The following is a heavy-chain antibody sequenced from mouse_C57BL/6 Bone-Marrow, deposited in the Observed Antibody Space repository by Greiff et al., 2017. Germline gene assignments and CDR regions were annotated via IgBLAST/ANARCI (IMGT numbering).Heavy chain of an antibody. J-gene: IGHJ2*01. V-gene: IGHV5-9-1*02. Sequence: EVQLVESGEGLVKPGGSLKLSCAASGFTFSSYAMSWVRQTPEKRLEWVAYISSGGDYIYYADTVKGRFTISRDNARNTLYLQMSSLKSEDTAMYYCTRDSYYYGSSQYYFDYWGQGTTLTVSS. CDR2: ISSGGDYI. CDR3: TRDSYYYGSSQYYFDY. D-gene: IGHD1-1*01. CDR1: GFTFSSYA.